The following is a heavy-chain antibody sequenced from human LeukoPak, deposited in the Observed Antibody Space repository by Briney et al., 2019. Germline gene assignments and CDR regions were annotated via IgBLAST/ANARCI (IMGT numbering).Heavy chain of an antibody. D-gene: IGHD6-13*01. CDR2: INHSGST. Sequence: SETLSLTCAVYGGSFSGYYWSWIRQSPGKGLEWIGEINHSGSTNYNPSLKSRVTISVDTSKNQFSLKLSSVTAADTAVYYCARAYSSSWYFNWFDPWGQGTLVTVSS. J-gene: IGHJ5*02. V-gene: IGHV4-34*01. CDR3: ARAYSSSWYFNWFDP. CDR1: GGSFSGYY.